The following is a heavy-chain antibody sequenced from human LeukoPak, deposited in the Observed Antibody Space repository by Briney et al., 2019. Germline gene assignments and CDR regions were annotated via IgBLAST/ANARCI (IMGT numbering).Heavy chain of an antibody. CDR3: ARDYSSSWYDGYYFDY. V-gene: IGHV4-39*01. CDR1: GGSISSSSYY. J-gene: IGHJ4*02. D-gene: IGHD6-13*01. CDR2: IYYSGST. Sequence: PSETLSLTCTVSGGSISSSSYYWGWIRQPPGKGLEWIGSIYYSGSTYYNPSFKSQVTISVDTSKNQFSLKLSSVTAADTAVYYCARDYSSSWYDGYYFDYWGQGTLVTVSS.